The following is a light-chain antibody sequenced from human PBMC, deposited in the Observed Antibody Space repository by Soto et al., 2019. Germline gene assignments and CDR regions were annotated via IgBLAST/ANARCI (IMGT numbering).Light chain of an antibody. CDR2: AAS. CDR3: QQSYSTPRT. CDR1: QSITIY. Sequence: DIQMTQSKSSLSASVGDRVTITCRASQSITIYLNWYQQKPGKAPKLLIYAASSLQSGVPSRFSGSGSGTDFTLTISSLQPEDFATYYCQQSYSTPRTFGQGTKVDI. J-gene: IGKJ1*01. V-gene: IGKV1-39*01.